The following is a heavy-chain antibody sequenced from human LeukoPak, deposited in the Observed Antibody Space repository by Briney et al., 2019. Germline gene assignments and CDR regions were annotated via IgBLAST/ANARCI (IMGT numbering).Heavy chain of an antibody. Sequence: PSQTLSLTCAVSGGSISSGGYSWSWIRQPPGKGLEWIGYIYHSGSTYYNPSLKSRVTISVDRSKNQFSLKLSSVTAADTAVYYCARGGIGPYYFDYWGQGTLVTVSS. CDR1: GGSISSGGYS. CDR3: ARGGIGPYYFDY. CDR2: IYHSGST. D-gene: IGHD2/OR15-2a*01. J-gene: IGHJ4*02. V-gene: IGHV4-30-2*01.